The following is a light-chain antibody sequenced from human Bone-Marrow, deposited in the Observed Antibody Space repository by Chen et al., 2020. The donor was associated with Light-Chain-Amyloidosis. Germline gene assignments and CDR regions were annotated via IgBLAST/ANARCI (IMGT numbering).Light chain of an antibody. J-gene: IGLJ3*02. V-gene: IGLV1-44*01. CDR2: SDL. CDR3: ATWDDSLNSPV. Sequence: QSVLTQPPSASGTPGQRVTISCSGSSSNIGSNAISWYQHLPGTAPQLLIYSDLQRPSGVPDRFSGSKSGTSASLAISGLQSEDEANYYCATWDDSLNSPVFGGGTKLTVL. CDR1: SSNIGSNA.